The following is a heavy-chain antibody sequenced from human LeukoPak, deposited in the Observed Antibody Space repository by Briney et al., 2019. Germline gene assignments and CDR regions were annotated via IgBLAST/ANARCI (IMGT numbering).Heavy chain of an antibody. CDR1: GFTVTSNY. CDR2: VYTGGFT. V-gene: IGHV3-53*05. Sequence: GSLRLSCEVSGFTVTSNYMSWVRQAPGKGLEWVSVVYTGGFTDHADSVKGRVTISRDTSKNTVYFHMNNLRAEDTAVYYCTIGGVIWRMDVWGQGTTVTVSS. D-gene: IGHD3-10*01. CDR3: TIGGVIWRMDV. J-gene: IGHJ6*02.